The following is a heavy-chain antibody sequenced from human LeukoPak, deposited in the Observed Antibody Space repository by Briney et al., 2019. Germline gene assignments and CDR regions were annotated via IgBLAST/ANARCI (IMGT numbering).Heavy chain of an antibody. D-gene: IGHD2-2*02. V-gene: IGHV3-30*03. CDR3: ARDLLVVPAAIGWFDP. CDR2: ISYDGSNK. Sequence: GRSLRLSCAASGFTFSSYGMHWVRQAPGKGLEWVAVISYDGSNKYYADSVKGRFTISRDNSKNTLYLQMNSLRAEDTAVYYCARDLLVVPAAIGWFDPWGQGTLVTVSS. CDR1: GFTFSSYG. J-gene: IGHJ5*02.